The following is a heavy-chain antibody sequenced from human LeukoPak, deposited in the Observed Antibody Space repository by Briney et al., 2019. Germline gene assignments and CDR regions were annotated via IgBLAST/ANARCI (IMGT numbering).Heavy chain of an antibody. CDR1: GFTFSSYA. V-gene: IGHV3-64*01. CDR2: ISSNGVST. CDR3: ARDIGSPSIQPNYGMDV. Sequence: PGGSLRLSCAASGFTFSSYAMHWVRQAPGKGLEYVSAISSNGVSTYCANSVKGRFTISRDNSKNTLYLQMGSLRAEDMAVYYCARDIGSPSIQPNYGMDVWGQGTTVTVSS. D-gene: IGHD5-18*01. J-gene: IGHJ6*02.